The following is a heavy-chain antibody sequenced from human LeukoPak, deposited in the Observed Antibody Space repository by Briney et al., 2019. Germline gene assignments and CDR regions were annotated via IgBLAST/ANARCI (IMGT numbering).Heavy chain of an antibody. CDR1: GFTFDDYA. D-gene: IGHD6-19*01. Sequence: GRSLRLSCAASGFTFDDYAMHWVRQAPGKGLEWVSGISWNSGSIGYADSVKGRFTTSRDNAKNSLYLQMNSLRAEDTALYYCAKDIGRGYSSGPGNWGQGTLVTVSS. CDR3: AKDIGRGYSSGPGN. CDR2: ISWNSGSI. J-gene: IGHJ4*02. V-gene: IGHV3-9*01.